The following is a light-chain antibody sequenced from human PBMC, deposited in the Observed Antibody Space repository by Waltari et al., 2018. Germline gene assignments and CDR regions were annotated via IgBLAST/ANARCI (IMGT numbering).Light chain of an antibody. Sequence: QSVLTQPPSVSGAPGQRVTISCTGSGSNIGAGYDVHWYQHLPRAAPNLLIYGSVCRPVGAADRFFGSTSGTAASLAITGLQAEDEGDYYCQSYDTSLSVVFGGGTKLTVL. CDR2: GSV. CDR3: QSYDTSLSVV. CDR1: GSNIGAGYD. V-gene: IGLV1-40*01. J-gene: IGLJ3*02.